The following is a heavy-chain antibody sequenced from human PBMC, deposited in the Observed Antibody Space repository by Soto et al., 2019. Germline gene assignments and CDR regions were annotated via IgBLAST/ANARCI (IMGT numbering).Heavy chain of an antibody. J-gene: IGHJ6*02. Sequence: GGSLRLSCAASGFTFSSYAMSWVRQAPGKGLEWVSAISGSGGSTYYADSVKGRFAISRDNSKNTLYLQMNSLRAEDTAVYYCAKDMVRGASEYYYYYYGMDVWGQGTTVTVSS. CDR1: GFTFSSYA. CDR3: AKDMVRGASEYYYYYYGMDV. CDR2: ISGSGGST. V-gene: IGHV3-23*01. D-gene: IGHD3-10*01.